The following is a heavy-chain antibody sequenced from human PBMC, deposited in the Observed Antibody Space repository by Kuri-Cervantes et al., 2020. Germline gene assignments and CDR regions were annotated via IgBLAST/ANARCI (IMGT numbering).Heavy chain of an antibody. CDR3: ARDGAAYFDASGSFVTFSDY. D-gene: IGHD3-22*01. CDR2: IKEDGSER. Sequence: GGSLRLSCTASGFTFGDHAMSWVRQAPGKGLEWVANIKEDGSERYYMDSVRGRFTISKDNTKNSLYLQMSSLRAEDTAVYYCARDGAAYFDASGSFVTFSDYWGQGALVTVSS. J-gene: IGHJ4*02. V-gene: IGHV3-7*01. CDR1: GFTFGDHA.